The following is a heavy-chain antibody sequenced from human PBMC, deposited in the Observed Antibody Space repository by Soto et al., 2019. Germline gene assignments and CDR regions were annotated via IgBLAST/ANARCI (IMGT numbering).Heavy chain of an antibody. Sequence: QVQLQESGPGLVKPSDTLSLTCAVSGYSISSSNWWGWIRQPPGKGLEWIGYIYYSGTTYYNPSLKRRVTMSVDTSKNQFSLKRTSVTAVDTAVYYCARREIQGPIDYWGQGTLVTVSS. J-gene: IGHJ4*02. D-gene: IGHD1-26*01. CDR1: GYSISSSNW. CDR3: ARREIQGPIDY. V-gene: IGHV4-28*01. CDR2: IYYSGTT.